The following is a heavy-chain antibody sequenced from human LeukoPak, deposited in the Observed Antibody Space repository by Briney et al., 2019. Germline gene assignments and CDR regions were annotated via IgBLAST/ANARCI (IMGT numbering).Heavy chain of an antibody. CDR1: GFTFTNYG. V-gene: IGHV3-33*01. CDR2: IWYDESNK. Sequence: GRSLRLSCAASGFTFTNYGMHCVRQAPGKGLEWVAVIWYDESNKYYADSVKGRFTISRDNSKNTLYLQMNSLRAEDTAVYYCARGDYYDSSGYSQYFQHWGQGTLVTVSS. D-gene: IGHD3-22*01. CDR3: ARGDYYDSSGYSQYFQH. J-gene: IGHJ1*01.